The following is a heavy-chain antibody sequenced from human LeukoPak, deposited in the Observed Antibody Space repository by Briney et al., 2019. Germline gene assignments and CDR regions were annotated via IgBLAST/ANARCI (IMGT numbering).Heavy chain of an antibody. Sequence: GGSLRLSCAASGFTFSNYEMNWVRQAPGKGLEWVSYISSSGSSIFYADSVKGRFTISRDNAKNSLYLQMNSLRDEDTAVYYCARAHSSGYSSGWYSGYWGQGTLVT. CDR1: GFTFSNYE. J-gene: IGHJ4*02. V-gene: IGHV3-48*03. CDR2: ISSSGSSI. D-gene: IGHD6-19*01. CDR3: ARAHSSGYSSGWYSGY.